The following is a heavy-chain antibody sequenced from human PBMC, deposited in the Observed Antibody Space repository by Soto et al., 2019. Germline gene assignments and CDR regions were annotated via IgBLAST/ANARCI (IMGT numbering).Heavy chain of an antibody. Sequence: SVKVSCKASGGTFSSYTISWLRQAPGQGLEWMGRIIPILGIANYAQKFQGRVTITADKSTSTAYMELSSLRSEDTAVYYCARVDSGSYYVTFDYWGQGTLVTVSS. V-gene: IGHV1-69*02. CDR1: GGTFSSYT. J-gene: IGHJ4*02. D-gene: IGHD1-26*01. CDR3: ARVDSGSYYVTFDY. CDR2: IIPILGIA.